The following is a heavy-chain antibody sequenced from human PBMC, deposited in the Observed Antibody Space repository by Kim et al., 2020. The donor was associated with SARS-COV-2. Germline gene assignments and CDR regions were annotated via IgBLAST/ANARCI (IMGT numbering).Heavy chain of an antibody. CDR2: INPNSGGT. Sequence: ASVKVSCKASGYTFTGYYMHWVRQAPGQGLEWMGWINPNSGGTNYAQKFQGWVTMTRDTSISTAYMELSRLRSDDTAVYYCARDSGLLWFGGYYYGMDVWGQGTTVTVSS. J-gene: IGHJ6*02. V-gene: IGHV1-2*04. CDR1: GYTFTGYY. CDR3: ARDSGLLWFGGYYYGMDV. D-gene: IGHD3-10*01.